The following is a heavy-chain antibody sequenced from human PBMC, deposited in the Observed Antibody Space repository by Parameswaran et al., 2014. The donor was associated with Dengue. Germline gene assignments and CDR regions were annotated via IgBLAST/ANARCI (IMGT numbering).Heavy chain of an antibody. CDR3: AKSPHGGVRGVIPLYYYYGMDV. D-gene: IGHD3-10*01. V-gene: IGHV3-11*01. CDR2: ISSSGSTI. J-gene: IGHJ6*02. Sequence: VRQMPGKGLEWVSYISSSGSTIYYADSVKGRFTISRDNAKNSLYLQMNSLRAEDTAVYYCAKSPHGGVRGVIPLYYYYGMDVWGQGTTVTVSS.